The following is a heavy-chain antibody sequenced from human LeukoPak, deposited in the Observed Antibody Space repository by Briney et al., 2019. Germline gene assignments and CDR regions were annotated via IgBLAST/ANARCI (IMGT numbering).Heavy chain of an antibody. V-gene: IGHV3-30*18. CDR1: GFTFSSYG. D-gene: IGHD1-7*01. J-gene: IGHJ4*02. Sequence: GGSLRLSCAASGFTFSSYGMHWVRQAPGKGLEWVAAISDDGSNKHYADSVKGRFTISRDNSKNTLYLQMNSLRVEDTAVYLCAETGPTDHWGQGTLVTVSS. CDR3: AETGPTDH. CDR2: ISDDGSNK.